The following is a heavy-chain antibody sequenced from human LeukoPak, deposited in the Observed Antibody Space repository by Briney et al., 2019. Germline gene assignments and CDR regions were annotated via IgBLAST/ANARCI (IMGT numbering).Heavy chain of an antibody. CDR1: GFTFSHFA. D-gene: IGHD3-22*01. CDR2: ISGSGGAT. CDR3: AKGSMMAVVYSDY. Sequence: GGSLRLSCAASGFTFSHFAMSWIRQAPGKGLEWVSGISGSGGATYYADSVKGRFTISRDYSKNMLYLQMNILRVEDTAVYYCAKGSMMAVVYSDYWGQGTLSPSPQ. V-gene: IGHV3-23*01. J-gene: IGHJ4*02.